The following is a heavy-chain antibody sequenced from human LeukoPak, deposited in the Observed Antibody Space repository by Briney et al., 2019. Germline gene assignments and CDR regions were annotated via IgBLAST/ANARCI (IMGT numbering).Heavy chain of an antibody. CDR2: ISAYNGNT. D-gene: IGHD2-2*01. CDR1: GYTFTSYG. CDR3: ARDFCGTSCYDCTFDI. J-gene: IGHJ3*02. Sequence: RASVKVSCKASGYTFTSYGISWVRQAPGQGLEWVGWISAYNGNTNYAQKLQGRVTMTTDTSTSTAYMELRSLSSDDTAVYYGARDFCGTSCYDCTFDIWGQGTMVTVSS. V-gene: IGHV1-18*01.